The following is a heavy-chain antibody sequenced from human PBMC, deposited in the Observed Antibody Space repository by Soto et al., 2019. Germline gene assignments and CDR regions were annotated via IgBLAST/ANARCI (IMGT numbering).Heavy chain of an antibody. V-gene: IGHV1-18*01. CDR3: ASPSPYRIAVYENLAYDI. Sequence: ASVKVSCKASGYTFTSYGISWVRQAPGQGLEWMGWISAYNGNTNYAQKLQGRVTMTTDTSTSTAYMELRSLRSDDTAVYYCASPSPYRIAVYENLAYDIWGQGTMVTVSS. CDR2: ISAYNGNT. D-gene: IGHD6-19*01. CDR1: GYTFTSYG. J-gene: IGHJ3*02.